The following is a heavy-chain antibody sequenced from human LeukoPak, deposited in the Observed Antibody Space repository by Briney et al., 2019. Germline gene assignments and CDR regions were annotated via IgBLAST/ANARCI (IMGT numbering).Heavy chain of an antibody. D-gene: IGHD4-17*01. CDR3: ARDDAVTTSSPFDY. CDR2: ISYDGSDQ. V-gene: IGHV3-30*04. J-gene: IGHJ4*02. CDR1: GFTFSSYA. Sequence: GGSLRLSCAASGFTFSSYAMHWVRQAPGKGLEWVAVISYDGSDQYYADSVKGRFTISRDTSKNTLYLQVNSLRAEDTAVYYCARDDAVTTSSPFDYWGQGTLVTVSS.